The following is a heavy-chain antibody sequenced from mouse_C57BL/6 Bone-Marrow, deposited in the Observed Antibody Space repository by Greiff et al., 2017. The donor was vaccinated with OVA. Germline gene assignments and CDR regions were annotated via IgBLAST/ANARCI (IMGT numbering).Heavy chain of an antibody. CDR1: GYTFTSYW. CDR3: ARRIYYGSLYYFDY. D-gene: IGHD1-1*01. J-gene: IGHJ2*01. V-gene: IGHV1-59*01. CDR2: IDPSDSYT. Sequence: QVQLKQSGAELVRPGTSVKLSCKASGYTFTSYWMHWVKQRPGQGLEWIGVIDPSDSYTNYNQKFKGKATLTVDTSSSTAYMQLSSLTSEDSAVYYCARRIYYGSLYYFDYWGQGTTLTVSS.